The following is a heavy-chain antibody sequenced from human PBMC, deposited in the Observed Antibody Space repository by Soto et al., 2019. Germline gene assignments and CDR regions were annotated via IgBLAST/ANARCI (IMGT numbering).Heavy chain of an antibody. CDR1: GGTFSSYT. CDR2: IIPILGIA. CDR3: ASGNDCSSTSCYSHYYYYMDV. J-gene: IGHJ6*03. D-gene: IGHD2-2*01. Sequence: QVQLVQSGAEVKKPGSSVKVSCKASGGTFSSYTISWVRHAPGQGLEWMGRIIPILGIANYAQKFQGRVTITADKSTSSAYMELSSLRSEDTAVYYCASGNDCSSTSCYSHYYYYMDVWGKGTTVTVSS. V-gene: IGHV1-69*02.